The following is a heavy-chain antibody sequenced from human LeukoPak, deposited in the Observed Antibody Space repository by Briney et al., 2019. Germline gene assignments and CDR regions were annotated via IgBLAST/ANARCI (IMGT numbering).Heavy chain of an antibody. CDR3: ARPEIVVVPAAMPGWFDP. CDR1: GGSISSSSYY. Sequence: KPSETLSLXCTVSGGSISSSSYYWGWIRQPPGKGLEWIGSIYYSGITYYNPSLKSRVTISVDTSKNQFSLKLSSVTAADTAVYYCARPEIVVVPAAMPGWFDPWGQGTLVTVSS. V-gene: IGHV4-39*01. J-gene: IGHJ5*02. CDR2: IYYSGIT. D-gene: IGHD2-2*01.